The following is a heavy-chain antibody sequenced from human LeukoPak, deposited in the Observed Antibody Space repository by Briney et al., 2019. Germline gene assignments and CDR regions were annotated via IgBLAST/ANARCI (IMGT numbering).Heavy chain of an antibody. V-gene: IGHV3-74*01. CDR3: AREPMVRGPIGDY. J-gene: IGHJ4*02. CDR2: INSDGSST. D-gene: IGHD3-10*01. Sequence: GGSLRRSCAAAGLTFSRYWMRWVRQAPGKGVVWVSRINSDGSSTSYADSVKGRFTISRDNAKNTLYLQMNSLRAEDTAVYYCAREPMVRGPIGDYWGQGTLVTVSS. CDR1: GLTFSRYW.